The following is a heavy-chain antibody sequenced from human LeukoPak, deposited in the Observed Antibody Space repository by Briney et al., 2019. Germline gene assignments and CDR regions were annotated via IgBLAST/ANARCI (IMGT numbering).Heavy chain of an antibody. Sequence: GASVKVSCKASGGTFSSYAISWVLQAPGQGLEWMGGIIPIFGTANYAQKFQGRVTITADESTSTAYMELSSLRSEDTAVYYCARGPLGWDTAMLGIDYWGQGTLVTVSS. CDR2: IIPIFGTA. V-gene: IGHV1-69*13. J-gene: IGHJ4*02. D-gene: IGHD5-18*01. CDR3: ARGPLGWDTAMLGIDY. CDR1: GGTFSSYA.